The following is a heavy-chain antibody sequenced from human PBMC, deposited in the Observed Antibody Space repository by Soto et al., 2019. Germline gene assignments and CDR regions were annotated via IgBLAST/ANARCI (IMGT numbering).Heavy chain of an antibody. D-gene: IGHD2-21*02. Sequence: PAQTLSLTCTFSGGSLSYRSYGRSRIRQPPGKGLEWIGYTYYSGSTNYNPSLKSRVTIAVDTSKKQFSLKLSSVTAADTAVYYCARRVVTVVDVWGHGTTVTVSS. V-gene: IGHV4-61*01. CDR2: TYYSGST. J-gene: IGHJ6*01. CDR3: ARRVVTVVDV. CDR1: GGSLSYRSYG.